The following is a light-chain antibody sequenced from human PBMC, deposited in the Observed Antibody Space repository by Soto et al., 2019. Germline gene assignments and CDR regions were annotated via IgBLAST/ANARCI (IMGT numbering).Light chain of an antibody. J-gene: IGLJ3*02. V-gene: IGLV2-23*01. CDR1: TSDVGTYNL. CDR3: AAWDDNLSGPV. Sequence: QSALTQPASVSGSPGQSITISCTGTTSDVGTYNLVSWYQQHPAKAPKLMIYEGSKRPSGISNRFSGSKSGNTASLTISGLQAEDEAFYYCAAWDDNLSGPVFGGGTKLTVL. CDR2: EGS.